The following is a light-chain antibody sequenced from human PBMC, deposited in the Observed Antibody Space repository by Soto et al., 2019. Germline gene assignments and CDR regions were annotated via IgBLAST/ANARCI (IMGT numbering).Light chain of an antibody. J-gene: IGKJ1*01. CDR1: QTISSW. Sequence: DIQMTQSPSTVSVSGGGVVTVACLASQTISSWLAWYQQKPGKAPKLLIYKASTLKSGVPSRFSGSGSGTEFTLTISSLQPDDFATYYCQHYNSYSEAFGQGTKVDIK. V-gene: IGKV1-5*03. CDR2: KAS. CDR3: QHYNSYSEA.